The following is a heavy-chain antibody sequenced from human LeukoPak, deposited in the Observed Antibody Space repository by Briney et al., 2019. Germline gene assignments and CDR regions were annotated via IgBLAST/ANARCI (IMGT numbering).Heavy chain of an antibody. V-gene: IGHV4-4*02. D-gene: IGHD3-9*01. CDR2: IYHSGST. Sequence: SSGTLSLTCAVSGGSISSSNWWSWVRQPPGKGLEWIGEIYHSGSTNYNPSLKSRVTISVDKSKNQFSLKLSSVTAADTAVYYCARLYILTGYYSWDYWGQGTLVTVSS. CDR1: GGSISSSNW. J-gene: IGHJ4*02. CDR3: ARLYILTGYYSWDY.